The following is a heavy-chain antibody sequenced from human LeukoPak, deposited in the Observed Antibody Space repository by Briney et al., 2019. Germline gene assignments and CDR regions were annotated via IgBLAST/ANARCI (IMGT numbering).Heavy chain of an antibody. D-gene: IGHD1-26*01. Sequence: GRSLRLSCAASGFTFSSYAMHWVRQAPGKGLEYVSAISSIGGSTYYAHSVKGRFTISRDNSKNTLYLHMGSLRAEDMAVYYCARRGSYYGDSMDYWGQGTLVIVSS. CDR3: ARRGSYYGDSMDY. CDR1: GFTFSSYA. V-gene: IGHV3-64*01. CDR2: ISSIGGST. J-gene: IGHJ4*02.